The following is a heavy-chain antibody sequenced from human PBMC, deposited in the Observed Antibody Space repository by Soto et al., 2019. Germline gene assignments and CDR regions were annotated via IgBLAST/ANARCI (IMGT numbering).Heavy chain of an antibody. D-gene: IGHD3-22*01. J-gene: IGHJ3*02. CDR1: GDSVSSNSAA. Sequence: SQTLSLTCVISGDSVSSNSAAWNWIRQSPSRGLEWLGRTYYRSKWYNDYAVSVKSRITINPDTSKNQFSLQLNSVTPEDTAVYYCARGYYDSSGYLGAFDIWGQGTMVTVSS. V-gene: IGHV6-1*01. CDR3: ARGYYDSSGYLGAFDI. CDR2: TYYRSKWYN.